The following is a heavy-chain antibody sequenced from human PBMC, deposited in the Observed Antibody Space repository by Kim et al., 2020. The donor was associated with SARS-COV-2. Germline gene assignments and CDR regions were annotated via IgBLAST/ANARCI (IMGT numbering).Heavy chain of an antibody. CDR3: AGGIQHAVGY. CDR1: GLNFNIYS. V-gene: IGHV3-48*02. Sequence: GGSLRLSCVVSGLNFNIYSMNWVRQAPGKGLEWVSYITSGSNIIDYADAVKGRVTISRDNGRSSLYLQMHNLRDEVTAVYFCAGGIQHAVGYWGEGTMVTVSS. CDR2: ITSGSNII. J-gene: IGHJ4*02. D-gene: IGHD5-18*01.